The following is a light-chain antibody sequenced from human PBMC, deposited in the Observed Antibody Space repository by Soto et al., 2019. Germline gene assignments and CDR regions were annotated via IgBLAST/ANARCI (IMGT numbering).Light chain of an antibody. Sequence: EIVMTQSPATLSVSPGERATLSCRASQSVSSNLAWYQQKPGQAPRLLIYGASTRATGIPARFSGSGSGTEFTLTISSLQSEDFAVLCCQQYNNWPLTFGGGTKVEIK. CDR3: QQYNNWPLT. CDR1: QSVSSN. J-gene: IGKJ4*01. CDR2: GAS. V-gene: IGKV3-15*01.